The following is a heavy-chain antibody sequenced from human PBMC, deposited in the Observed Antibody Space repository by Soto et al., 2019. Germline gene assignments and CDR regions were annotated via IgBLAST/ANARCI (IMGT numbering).Heavy chain of an antibody. D-gene: IGHD2-15*01. V-gene: IGHV1-69*05. J-gene: IGHJ4*02. CDR2: IIPIFGTA. CDR1: GGTFSNYA. Sequence: QVQLVQSGAEVKKPGSSVKVSCKASGGTFSNYAISWVRQAPGQGLEWMGGIIPIFGTANYAQKFQGRVKITPDESTSTAYMELSSLRSEDTAVYYCARPLTPYCSGGRCYSGLDYWGQGTLVTVSS. CDR3: ARPLTPYCSGGRCYSGLDY.